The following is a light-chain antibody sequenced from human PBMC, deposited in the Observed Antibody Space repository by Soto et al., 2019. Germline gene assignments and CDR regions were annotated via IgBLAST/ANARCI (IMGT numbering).Light chain of an antibody. J-gene: IGKJ4*01. CDR3: QKYNSAPLT. CDR2: AAS. CDR1: QAIRNS. Sequence: DIQMTQSPSSLSASVGDRVTITCRASQAIRNSLVGYQQKPGKVPKLLINAASTLQSGVPSRFSGTGSGTDFTLTISSLQPEDFATYYCQKYNSAPLTFGGGTKVEI. V-gene: IGKV1-27*01.